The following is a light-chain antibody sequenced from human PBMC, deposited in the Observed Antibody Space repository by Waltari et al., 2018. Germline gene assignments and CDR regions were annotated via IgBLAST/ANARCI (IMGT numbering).Light chain of an antibody. CDR2: GTS. CDR1: QSINSY. Sequence: DIQLTQSPSSLSASPRDRVTITCRASQSINSYLNWYQQKPGKAPKLLIYGTSSLQSGGPTTCSCSLSATECSLTINRLQPEDFAAYNRHQTYTTPYTFGEGTNLESK. J-gene: IGKJ2*01. V-gene: IGKV1-39*01. CDR3: HQTYTTPYT.